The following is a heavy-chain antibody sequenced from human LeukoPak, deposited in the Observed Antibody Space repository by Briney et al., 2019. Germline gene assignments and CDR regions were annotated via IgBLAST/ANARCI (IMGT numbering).Heavy chain of an antibody. CDR2: INPSSDET. CDR3: ARAAIESIAAQLADY. J-gene: IGHJ4*02. D-gene: IGHD6-6*01. V-gene: IGHV1-2*02. CDR1: RYTFTGYY. Sequence: SLKVSCTGPRYTFTGYYMYGVRQAPGQGVEWMGWINPSSDETNQAQKIQGRVTITRDTSISTAYMELSRLRSDDTAVYYCARAAIESIAAQLADYWGQGTLVTVSS.